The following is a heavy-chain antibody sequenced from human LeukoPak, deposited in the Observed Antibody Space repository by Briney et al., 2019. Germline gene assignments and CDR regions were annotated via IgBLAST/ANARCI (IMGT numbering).Heavy chain of an antibody. Sequence: SETLSLTCTVSGDSISNTRFYWAWIRQPPGKGLEWIGHIYYSGSTYYNPSLKSRVTISVYTSNNHFSLTLYSVTAADTAIYYCARQRAVGGALIYWGQGALVTVSS. D-gene: IGHD1-26*01. V-gene: IGHV4-39*07. J-gene: IGHJ4*02. CDR2: IYYSGST. CDR1: GDSISNTRFY. CDR3: ARQRAVGGALIY.